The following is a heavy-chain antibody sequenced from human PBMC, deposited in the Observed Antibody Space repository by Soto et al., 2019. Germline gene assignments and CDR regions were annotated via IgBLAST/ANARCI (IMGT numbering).Heavy chain of an antibody. Sequence: QVQLVESGGGVVQPGRSLRLSCAASGFTFSSYGMHWVRQAPGKGLEWGAVISYDGSNKYYADSVKGRFTISRDNSKNTLYLQMNSLRAEDTAVYYCAKTYYYDSSGYCGMDVWGQGTTVTVSS. CDR1: GFTFSSYG. V-gene: IGHV3-30*18. J-gene: IGHJ6*02. D-gene: IGHD3-22*01. CDR2: ISYDGSNK. CDR3: AKTYYYDSSGYCGMDV.